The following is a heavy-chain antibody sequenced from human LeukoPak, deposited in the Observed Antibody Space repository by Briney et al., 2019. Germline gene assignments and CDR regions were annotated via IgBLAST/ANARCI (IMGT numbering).Heavy chain of an antibody. CDR1: GFTFDDYA. D-gene: IGHD2-2*01. Sequence: SGGSLRLSCAASGFTFDDYAMHWVRQAPGKGLEWVSGISWNSGSIGYADSVKGRFTISRDSAKNSLYLQMNSLRAEDTALYYCAKESTPGYQLLSGWFDPWGQGTLVTVSS. CDR2: ISWNSGSI. J-gene: IGHJ5*02. V-gene: IGHV3-9*01. CDR3: AKESTPGYQLLSGWFDP.